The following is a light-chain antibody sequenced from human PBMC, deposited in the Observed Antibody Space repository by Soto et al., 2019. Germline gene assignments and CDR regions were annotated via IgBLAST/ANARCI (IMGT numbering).Light chain of an antibody. CDR2: GAS. CDR3: QQSYSTPGT. V-gene: IGKV3-15*01. CDR1: QSVGSG. J-gene: IGKJ1*01. Sequence: EIVMTQSPATLSVSQGERATLSCKASQSVGSGLSWYQQKPDQAPRLLIYGASTRATGIPARFSGSGSGTDFTLTISSLQSEDFATYYCQQSYSTPGTFGQGTKVDIK.